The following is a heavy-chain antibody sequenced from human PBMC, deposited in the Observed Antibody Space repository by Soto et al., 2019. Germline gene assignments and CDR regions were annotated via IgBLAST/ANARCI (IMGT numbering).Heavy chain of an antibody. D-gene: IGHD4-17*01. CDR2: IYYSGST. CDR3: ARGDDYGDYFYWYFDL. Sequence: QVQLQESGPGLVKPSQTLSLTCTVSGGSISSGGYYWSWIRQHPGKGLEWIGYIYYSGSTYYNPSLKSRVTISVDTSKNQFSLKLSSVTAADTAVYYCARGDDYGDYFYWYFDLWGRGTLVTVSS. V-gene: IGHV4-31*03. J-gene: IGHJ2*01. CDR1: GGSISSGGYY.